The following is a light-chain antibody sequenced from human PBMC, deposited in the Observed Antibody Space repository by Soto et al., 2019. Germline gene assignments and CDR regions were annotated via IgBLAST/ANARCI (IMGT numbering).Light chain of an antibody. CDR3: QQYGSSGT. CDR1: QDIRSD. V-gene: IGKV1-13*02. Sequence: AIQLTQSPSALSASVGDRVTITCRAGQDIRSDLGWYQHKPGKAPRLLIYGASNRATGIPDRFSGSGSGTDFTLTISRLEPEDFAVYYCQQYGSSGTFGQGTKVDNK. J-gene: IGKJ1*01. CDR2: GAS.